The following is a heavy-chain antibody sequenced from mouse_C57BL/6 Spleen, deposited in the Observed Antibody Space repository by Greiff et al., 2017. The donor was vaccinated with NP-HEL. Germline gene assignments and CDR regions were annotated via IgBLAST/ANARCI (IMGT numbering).Heavy chain of an antibody. V-gene: IGHV5-15*01. J-gene: IGHJ1*03. D-gene: IGHD1-1*01. CDR3: ARHERDYYGSSWGYFDV. Sequence: EVKLMESGGGLVQPGGSLKLSCAASGFTFSDYGMAWVRQAPRKGPEWVAFISNLAYSIYYADTVTGRFTISRENAKNTLYLEMSSLRSEDTAMYYCARHERDYYGSSWGYFDVWGTGTTVTVSS. CDR1: GFTFSDYG. CDR2: ISNLAYSI.